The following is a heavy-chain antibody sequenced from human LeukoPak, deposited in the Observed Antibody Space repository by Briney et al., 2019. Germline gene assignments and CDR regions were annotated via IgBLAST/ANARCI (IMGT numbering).Heavy chain of an antibody. CDR2: ISNSSTI. V-gene: IGHV3-48*02. J-gene: IGHJ4*02. Sequence: GGSLRLSCAASGFTFSSYSINWVRQAPGKGLEWVSYISNSSTISYADSVKGRFTISRDNANNSLYLQMNSLRDEDTAVYYCARGGTSSSLAYWDQGTLVTVSS. CDR1: GFTFSSYS. CDR3: ARGGTSSSLAY. D-gene: IGHD4-23*01.